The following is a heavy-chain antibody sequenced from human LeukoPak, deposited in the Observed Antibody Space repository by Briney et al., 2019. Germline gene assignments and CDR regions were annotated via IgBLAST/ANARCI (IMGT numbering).Heavy chain of an antibody. CDR2: ISGSGGST. V-gene: IGHV3-23*01. CDR1: AITFSTYA. D-gene: IGHD6-13*01. Sequence: PGGSLRLSCAASAITFSTYAMSWVRQAPGKGLECVSAISGSGGSTYYADSVKGRFTISRDNSKNTLYLQMNSLRAEDTAVYYCAKDPRQQLVLFDIWGQGTMVTVSS. CDR3: AKDPRQQLVLFDI. J-gene: IGHJ3*02.